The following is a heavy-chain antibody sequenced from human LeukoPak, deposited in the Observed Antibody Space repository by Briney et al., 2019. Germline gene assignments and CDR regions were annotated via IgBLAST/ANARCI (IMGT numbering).Heavy chain of an antibody. CDR1: GGSISSYY. CDR3: AGVDGLPVPNWFDP. Sequence: SETLSLTCTVSGGSISSYYWSWIRQPPGKGLEWIGYIYYSGSTNYNPSLKSRVTISVDTSKNQFSLKLSSVTAADTAVYYCAGVDGLPVPNWFDPWGQGTLVTVSS. V-gene: IGHV4-59*01. J-gene: IGHJ5*02. D-gene: IGHD5-12*01. CDR2: IYYSGST.